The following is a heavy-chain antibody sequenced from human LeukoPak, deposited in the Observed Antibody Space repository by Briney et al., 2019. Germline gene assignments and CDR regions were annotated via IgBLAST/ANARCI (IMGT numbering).Heavy chain of an antibody. CDR3: ARVMDHGYSDY. V-gene: IGHV4-59*01. Sequence: SETLSLTCTVSGGSISSYYWSWIRQSPGKELEWIGYIYYSGSTKYNPSLKSRITISVDTSKNQFSLKLSSVTAADTAVYYCARVMDHGYSDYWGQGTLVTVSS. J-gene: IGHJ4*02. CDR1: GGSISSYY. D-gene: IGHD3/OR15-3a*01. CDR2: IYYSGST.